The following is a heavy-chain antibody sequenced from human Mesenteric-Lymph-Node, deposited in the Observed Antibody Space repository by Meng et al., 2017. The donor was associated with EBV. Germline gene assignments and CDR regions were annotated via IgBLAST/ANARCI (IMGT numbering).Heavy chain of an antibody. CDR2: IGATGNAI. Sequence: QVQMVESVGGLSKLGGSVRLSCTGSSFTFSYYYMTWMRQAPGKGLECVSYIGATGNAIYYSDSVRGRFTISRDNGKNSLYLQMDNLRPEDTAVYYCARGAKPYSYDSSGYYWGQGTLVTVSS. D-gene: IGHD3-22*01. V-gene: IGHV3-11*01. CDR3: ARGAKPYSYDSSGYY. J-gene: IGHJ4*02. CDR1: SFTFSYYY.